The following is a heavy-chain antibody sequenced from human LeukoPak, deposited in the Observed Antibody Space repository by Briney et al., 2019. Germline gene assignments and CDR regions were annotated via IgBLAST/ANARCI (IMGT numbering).Heavy chain of an antibody. J-gene: IGHJ6*03. V-gene: IGHV4-39*07. CDR1: GGSISSSSYY. CDR3: ARTYRGVTPYYYYYYMDV. D-gene: IGHD2-21*02. Sequence: SETLSLTCTVSGGSISSSSYYWGWIRQPPGKGLEWIGSIYYSGSTYYNPSLKSRVTISVDTSKNQFSLKLSSVTAADTAVYYCARTYRGVTPYYYYYYMDVWGKGTTVTVSS. CDR2: IYYSGST.